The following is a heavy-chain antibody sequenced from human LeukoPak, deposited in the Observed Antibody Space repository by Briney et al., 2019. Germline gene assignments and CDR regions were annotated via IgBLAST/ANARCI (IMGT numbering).Heavy chain of an antibody. CDR1: GGSISRGGYS. CDR2: IYHSGST. D-gene: IGHD1-26*01. V-gene: IGHV4-30-2*01. J-gene: IGHJ4*02. CDR3: ARIVGATGYYFDY. Sequence: SETLSLTCAVSGGSISRGGYSWSWIRQPPGKGLEWIGYIYHSGSTYYNPSLKSRVTISVDRSKNQFSLKLSSVTAADTAVYYCARIVGATGYYFDYWGQGTLVTVSS.